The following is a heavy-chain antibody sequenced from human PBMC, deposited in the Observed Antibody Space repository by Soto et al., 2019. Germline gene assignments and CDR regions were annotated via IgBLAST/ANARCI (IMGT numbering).Heavy chain of an antibody. D-gene: IGHD2-2*01. CDR1: GYTFTGYY. J-gene: IGHJ5*02. V-gene: IGHV1-2*04. CDR3: ARGENSVVVPAAMTYRFDP. CDR2: INPNSGGT. Sequence: ASVKVSCKASGYTFTGYYMHWVRQAPGQGLEWMGWINPNSGGTNYAQKFQGWVTMTRDTSISTAYMELSRLRSDDTAVYYCARGENSVVVPAAMTYRFDPWGQGTLVTVSS.